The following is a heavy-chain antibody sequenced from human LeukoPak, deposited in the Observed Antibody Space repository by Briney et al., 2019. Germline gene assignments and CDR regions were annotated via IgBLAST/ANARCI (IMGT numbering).Heavy chain of an antibody. J-gene: IGHJ4*02. CDR1: GFRFSSHS. CDR2: ISSTSNEI. D-gene: IGHD6-13*01. V-gene: IGHV3-21*06. CDR3: ARDAGAGFDY. Sequence: GGSLRLSCAASGFRFSSHSMNWVRQAPGKGLERISYISSTSNEIYYVDSVKGRFTISRDDAKNSLYLQMNSLSAEDTAVYYCARDAGAGFDYWGQGTLVTVSS.